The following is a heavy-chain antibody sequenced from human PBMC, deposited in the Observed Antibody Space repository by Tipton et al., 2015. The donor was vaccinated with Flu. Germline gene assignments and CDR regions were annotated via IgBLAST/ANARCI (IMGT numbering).Heavy chain of an antibody. Sequence: TLSLTCAVSGYSISSGYYWGWIRQPPGKGLEWIGSIYHSGSTYYNPSLKSRVTISVDTSKNQFSLKLSSVTAADTAVYFCGRTLYYYDSSGYYVGWGQGTLATVSS. CDR3: GRTLYYYDSSGYYVG. CDR1: GYSISSGYY. V-gene: IGHV4-38-2*01. CDR2: IYHSGST. J-gene: IGHJ4*02. D-gene: IGHD3-22*01.